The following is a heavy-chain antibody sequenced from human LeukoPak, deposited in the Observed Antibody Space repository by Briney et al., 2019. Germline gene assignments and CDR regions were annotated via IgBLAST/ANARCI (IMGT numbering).Heavy chain of an antibody. V-gene: IGHV4-39*01. Sequence: ASETLSLTCTVSGGSIRSSDYYWGWIRQPPGKGLEWIGSIYYSGSTYYNPSLKSRVTISEDMSKNQFSLKLSSVTAADTAVYYCARIVRATQKDYWGQGTLVTVSS. D-gene: IGHD1-26*01. J-gene: IGHJ4*02. CDR1: GGSIRSSDYY. CDR2: IYYSGST. CDR3: ARIVRATQKDY.